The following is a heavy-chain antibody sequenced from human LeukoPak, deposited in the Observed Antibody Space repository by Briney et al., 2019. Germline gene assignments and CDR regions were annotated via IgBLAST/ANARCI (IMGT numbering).Heavy chain of an antibody. CDR3: ASAHYPYYFDY. D-gene: IGHD3-10*01. CDR2: ISYDGSNK. Sequence: GRSLRLSCAASGFTFSSYAMHWVRQAPGKGLEWVAVISYDGSNKYYADSVKGRFTISRDNSKNTLYLQMNSLRAEDTAVYYCASAHYPYYFDYWGQGTLVTVSS. V-gene: IGHV3-30*04. CDR1: GFTFSSYA. J-gene: IGHJ4*02.